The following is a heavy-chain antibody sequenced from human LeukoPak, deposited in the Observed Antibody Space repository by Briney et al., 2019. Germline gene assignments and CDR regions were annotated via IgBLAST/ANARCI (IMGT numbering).Heavy chain of an antibody. Sequence: QSGGSLRLSCAASGFTFSSYWMHWVRQAPGKGLVWVSRINSDGSSTSYADSVKGRFTISRDNAKNTLYLQMNSLRAEDTAVYYCAKIHTYYYDSGGYPRAFDVWGQGTMVTVSS. J-gene: IGHJ3*01. D-gene: IGHD3-22*01. CDR3: AKIHTYYYDSGGYPRAFDV. V-gene: IGHV3-74*01. CDR1: GFTFSSYW. CDR2: INSDGSST.